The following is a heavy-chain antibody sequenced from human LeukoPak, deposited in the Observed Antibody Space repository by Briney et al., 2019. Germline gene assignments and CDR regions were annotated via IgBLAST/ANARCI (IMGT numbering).Heavy chain of an antibody. CDR2: ISYDGSNK. CDR1: GFTFSSYG. D-gene: IGHD3-9*01. V-gene: IGHV3-30*18. CDR3: AKDQDYDNSLPGY. Sequence: GGSLRLSCAASGFTFSSYGMHWVRQAPGKGLEWVAVISYDGSNKYYADSVKGRFTISRDNSKNTLYLQMNSLRAEDTAVYYCAKDQDYDNSLPGYWGQGTLVTVS. J-gene: IGHJ4*02.